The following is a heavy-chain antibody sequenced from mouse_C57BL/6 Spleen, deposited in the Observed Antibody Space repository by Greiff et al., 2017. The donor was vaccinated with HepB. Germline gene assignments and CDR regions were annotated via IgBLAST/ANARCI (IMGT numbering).Heavy chain of an antibody. D-gene: IGHD1-1*01. V-gene: IGHV5-4*01. Sequence: EVQGVESGGGLVKPGGSLKLSCAASGFTFSSYAMSWVRQTPEKRLEWVATISDGGSYTYYPDNVKGRFTISRDNAKNNLYLQMSHLKSEDTAMYYCAREGRGSSLYWYFDVWGTGTTVTVSS. CDR2: ISDGGSYT. CDR1: GFTFSSYA. CDR3: AREGRGSSLYWYFDV. J-gene: IGHJ1*03.